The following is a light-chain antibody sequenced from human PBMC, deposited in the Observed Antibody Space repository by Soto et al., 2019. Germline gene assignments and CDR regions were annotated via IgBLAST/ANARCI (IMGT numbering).Light chain of an antibody. J-gene: IGLJ2*01. CDR1: SSDVGAYNY. CDR3: SSYTSSSTLV. CDR2: DVS. V-gene: IGLV2-14*01. Sequence: QSVLTQPASVSGSPGQSITISCTGTSSDVGAYNYVSWYQQHPGKAPKLMIYDVSNRPSGVSNRFSGSKSGNTASLTISGLQAEYEADYYCSSYTSSSTLVFGGGTKVTVL.